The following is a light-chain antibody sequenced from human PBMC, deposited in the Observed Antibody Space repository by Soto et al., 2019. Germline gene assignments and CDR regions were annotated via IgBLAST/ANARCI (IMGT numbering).Light chain of an antibody. Sequence: QSVLTQPASVSGSPGQSITISCTGTSGDVGGYYYVSWYQQLPGKAPKLMISEVSNRPSGVSNRFSGSKSGNTASLTISGLQAEDEADYYCAAWDDSLTGSVFGGGTKVTVL. V-gene: IGLV2-14*01. J-gene: IGLJ2*01. CDR1: SGDVGGYYY. CDR2: EVS. CDR3: AAWDDSLTGSV.